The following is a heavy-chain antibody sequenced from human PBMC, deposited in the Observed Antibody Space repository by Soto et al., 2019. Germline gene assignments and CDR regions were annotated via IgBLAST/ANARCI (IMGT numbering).Heavy chain of an antibody. J-gene: IGHJ4*02. Sequence: QVLLQESGPGLVQPSQTLSLTCTVSGGSISSSYYYWSWIRQPPGKGLEWIGYIYYSGSTYYNPSLTSRLTISVDTSKNLSSLKLNSVTATDTAVYYCARENSGYDPTGSFDYWGQGTLVTVSS. CDR1: GGSISSSYYY. CDR2: IYYSGST. V-gene: IGHV4-30-4*01. CDR3: ARENSGYDPTGSFDY. D-gene: IGHD5-12*01.